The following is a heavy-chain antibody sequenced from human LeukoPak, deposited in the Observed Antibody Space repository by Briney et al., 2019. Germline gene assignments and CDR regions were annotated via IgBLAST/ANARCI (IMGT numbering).Heavy chain of an antibody. D-gene: IGHD2-21*02. CDR1: GGSISSSTYY. CDR2: FSYSGST. CDR3: ARLRCSGSDCFHFDY. J-gene: IGHJ4*02. V-gene: IGHV4-39*01. Sequence: SETLSLTCTVSGGSISSSTYYWGWIRQPPGKGLEWIGSFSYSGSTYYNPSLKSRVAISVDTSKNQFSLKLSSVTAADTAVYYCARLRCSGSDCFHFDYWGQGTLVTVSS.